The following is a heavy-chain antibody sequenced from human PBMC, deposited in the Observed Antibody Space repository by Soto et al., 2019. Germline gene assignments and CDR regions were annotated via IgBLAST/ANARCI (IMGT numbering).Heavy chain of an antibody. Sequence: QVQLVQSGAEVKKPGSSVKVSCKASGGTFSSYAISWVRQAPGQGLEWMGGIIPIFGTANYAQKFQGRVTITADESRGTSYLELSSLGYEGAAVYYFARDGDYCSGGSCRSGWYFDLWGRGNLVTVSS. CDR3: ARDGDYCSGGSCRSGWYFDL. J-gene: IGHJ2*01. CDR1: GGTFSSYA. V-gene: IGHV1-69*12. CDR2: IIPIFGTA. D-gene: IGHD2-15*01.